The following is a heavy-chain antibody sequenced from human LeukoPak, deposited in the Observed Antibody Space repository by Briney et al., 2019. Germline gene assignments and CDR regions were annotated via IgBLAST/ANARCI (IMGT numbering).Heavy chain of an antibody. CDR3: ARSSSSWYLS. V-gene: IGHV1-69*05. CDR1: GGTFSSYA. CDR2: IIPIFGTA. Sequence: GSSVKVSCKASGGTFSSYAISWVPRAPGQGLEWMGRIIPIFGTANYAQKFQGRVTITTDESTSTAYMELSSLRSEDTAVYYCARSSSSWYLSWGQGTLVTVSS. D-gene: IGHD6-13*01. J-gene: IGHJ5*02.